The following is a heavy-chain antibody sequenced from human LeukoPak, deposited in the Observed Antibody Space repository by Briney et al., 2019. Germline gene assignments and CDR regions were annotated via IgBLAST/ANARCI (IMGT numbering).Heavy chain of an antibody. V-gene: IGHV1-18*01. CDR3: ARDLVGGYYDSSGYYVDY. J-gene: IGHJ4*02. CDR2: SSAYNGNT. Sequence: GASVKVSCKASGYTFTSYGISWVRQAPGQGLEWMGWSSAYNGNTNYAQKLRGRVTMTTDTSTSTAYMELRSLRSDDTAVYYCARDLVGGYYDSSGYYVDYWGQGTLVTVSS. CDR1: GYTFTSYG. D-gene: IGHD3-22*01.